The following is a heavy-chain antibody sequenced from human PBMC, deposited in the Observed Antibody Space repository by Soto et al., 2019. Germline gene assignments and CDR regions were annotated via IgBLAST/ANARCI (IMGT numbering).Heavy chain of an antibody. CDR1: ENNFTNFF. J-gene: IGHJ5*01. Sequence: QGLLIQSGAEVRRPGATVKISCKASENNFTNFFFHWVRQAPGRSLEWLGMVNPTFGVTKYEQRFKGRLTMTGDTSTSTVFLEVRGLTSNDTALYFCARVTYGDYNFLDSWGHGTLVTVSS. CDR3: ARVTYGDYNFLDS. CDR2: VNPTFGVT. V-gene: IGHV1-46*01. D-gene: IGHD4-17*01.